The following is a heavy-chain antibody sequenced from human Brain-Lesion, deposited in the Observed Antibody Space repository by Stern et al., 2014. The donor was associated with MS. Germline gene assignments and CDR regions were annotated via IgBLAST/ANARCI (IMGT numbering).Heavy chain of an antibody. CDR1: GGSISSGSFY. Sequence: QVQLVESGPGLVKPSQTLSLTCIVSGGSISSGSFYWNWIRQPAGKGLEWIGRIYSSGSTNYNPYLKSRVTISGETPKNQFSLKMISMTAADTAVYYCARETGGYTYGDTDFFDYWGQGALVTVSS. CDR2: IYSSGST. V-gene: IGHV4-61*02. CDR3: ARETGGYTYGDTDFFDY. J-gene: IGHJ4*02. D-gene: IGHD5-18*01.